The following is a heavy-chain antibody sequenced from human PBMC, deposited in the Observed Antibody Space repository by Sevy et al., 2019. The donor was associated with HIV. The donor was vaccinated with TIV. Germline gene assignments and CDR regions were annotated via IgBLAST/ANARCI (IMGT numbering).Heavy chain of an antibody. D-gene: IGHD2-8*01. CDR3: AREGCTKPHDY. J-gene: IGHJ4*02. CDR1: GFTFSKYS. V-gene: IGHV3-23*01. CDR2: FSFGCGRI. Sequence: GGSLRLSCAASGFTFSKYSMSWVRQAPGKGLEWVSTFSFGCGRINYADSVKGRYTISRDDSKNKLYLQMSRLRAEDTAVYYCAREGCTKPHDYWGQGTLVTVSS.